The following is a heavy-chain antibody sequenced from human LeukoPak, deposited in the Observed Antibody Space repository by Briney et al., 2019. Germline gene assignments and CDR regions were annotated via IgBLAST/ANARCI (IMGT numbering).Heavy chain of an antibody. V-gene: IGHV4-59*01. CDR3: ARERCTTTTCYFDY. J-gene: IGHJ4*02. D-gene: IGHD2-2*01. Sequence: SETLSLTCTVSGGPISGYYWNWIRQPPGKGLEWIAFIDYSGNTNYNPSLKSRVTISVDTSKNQFSLKLSSVTAADTAVYYCARERCTTTTCYFDYWGQGTLVTVSS. CDR2: IDYSGNT. CDR1: GGPISGYY.